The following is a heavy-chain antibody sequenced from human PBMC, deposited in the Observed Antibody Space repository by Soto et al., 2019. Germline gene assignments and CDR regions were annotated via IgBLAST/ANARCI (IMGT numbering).Heavy chain of an antibody. CDR1: GYSFTSYW. CDR3: ARRTYGSGSYGTGGFDY. V-gene: IGHV5-51*01. D-gene: IGHD6-19*01. J-gene: IGHJ4*02. Sequence: GESLKISCKGSGYSFTSYWIGRVRQMPGKGLEWMGIIYPGDSDTRYSPSFQGQVTISADKSISTAYLQWNSLKASDTAMYYCARRTYGSGSYGTGGFDYWGQGTLVTVSS. CDR2: IYPGDSDT.